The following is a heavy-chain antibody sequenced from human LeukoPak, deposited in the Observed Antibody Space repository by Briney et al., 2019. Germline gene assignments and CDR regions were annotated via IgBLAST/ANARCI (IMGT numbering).Heavy chain of an antibody. D-gene: IGHD3-10*01. CDR3: ARDAITRVRGGYGMDV. Sequence: PGRSLRLSCAASGFTFSSYGMHWVRQAPGKGLEWVAVIWYDGSNKYYADSVKGRSTISRDNSKNTLYLQMNSLRAEDTAVYYCARDAITRVRGGYGMDVWGKGTTVTVSS. V-gene: IGHV3-33*01. CDR2: IWYDGSNK. CDR1: GFTFSSYG. J-gene: IGHJ6*04.